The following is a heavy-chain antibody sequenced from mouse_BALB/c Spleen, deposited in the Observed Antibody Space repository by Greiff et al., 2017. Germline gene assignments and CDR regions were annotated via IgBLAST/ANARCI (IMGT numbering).Heavy chain of an antibody. D-gene: IGHD2-14*01. CDR3: VRDGYDGAMDY. Sequence: DVKLQESGGGLVQPKGSLKLSCAASGFTFNTYAMHWVCQAPGKGLEWVARIRSKSNNYATYYADSVKDRFTISRDDSQSMLYLQMNNLKTEDTAMYYCVRDGYDGAMDYWGQGTSVTVSS. CDR2: IRSKSNNYAT. J-gene: IGHJ4*01. V-gene: IGHV10-3*03. CDR1: GFTFNTYA.